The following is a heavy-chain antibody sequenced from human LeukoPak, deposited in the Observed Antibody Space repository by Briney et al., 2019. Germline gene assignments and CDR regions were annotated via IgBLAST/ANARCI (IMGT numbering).Heavy chain of an antibody. CDR3: ARATDTAMVPFDY. D-gene: IGHD5-18*01. V-gene: IGHV4-30-4*01. J-gene: IGHJ4*02. Sequence: PSETLSLTCTVSGGSISSGDYYWSWIRQPPGKGLEWIGYIYYSGSTYYNPSLKSRVTISVDMSKNQFSLKLSSVTAADTAVYYCARATDTAMVPFDYWGQGTLVTVSS. CDR1: GGSISSGDYY. CDR2: IYYSGST.